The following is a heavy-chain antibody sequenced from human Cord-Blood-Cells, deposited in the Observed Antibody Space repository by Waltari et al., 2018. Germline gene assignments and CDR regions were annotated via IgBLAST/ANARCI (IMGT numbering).Heavy chain of an antibody. CDR3: ARKLHAFDI. CDR2: INHSGST. D-gene: IGHD1-1*01. J-gene: IGHJ3*02. V-gene: IGHV4-34*01. CDR1: GGSFGGYY. Sequence: QVQLQQWGAGLLKPSETLSLTCAVYGGSFGGYYWSWIRQPPGKGLEWIGEINHSGSTNYNPSLKSRVTISVDTSKNQFSLKLSSVTAADTAVYYWARKLHAFDIWGQGTMVTVSS.